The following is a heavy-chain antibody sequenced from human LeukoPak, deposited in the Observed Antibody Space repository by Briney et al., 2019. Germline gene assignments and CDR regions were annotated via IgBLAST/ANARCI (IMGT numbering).Heavy chain of an antibody. CDR1: GFTFSNYN. Sequence: GGSLRLSCAASGFTFSNYNMNWVRQAPGKGLEWVSSISGSSSYIYYADSVRGRFTISRDNAKNSLYLQMNSLRAEDTAVYYCARDDPSSTRGLWGQGTLVTVSS. J-gene: IGHJ4*02. CDR2: ISGSSSYI. CDR3: ARDDPSSTRGL. V-gene: IGHV3-21*04. D-gene: IGHD6-13*01.